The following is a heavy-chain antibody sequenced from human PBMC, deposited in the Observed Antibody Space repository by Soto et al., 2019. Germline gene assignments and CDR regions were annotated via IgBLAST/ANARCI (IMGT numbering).Heavy chain of an antibody. V-gene: IGHV1-18*01. CDR2: ISAYNGNT. Sequence: QVQLVQSGAEVKKPGASVKVSCKASGYTFTSYGISWVRQAPGQGLEWMGWISAYNGNTNYAQKLQGRVTMTTDTSKSTAYMELRSLSSDDTAVYYCARDLWGYYYFWSGYYLKAYFDYWGQGTLVTVSS. D-gene: IGHD3-3*01. CDR3: ARDLWGYYYFWSGYYLKAYFDY. J-gene: IGHJ4*02. CDR1: GYTFTSYG.